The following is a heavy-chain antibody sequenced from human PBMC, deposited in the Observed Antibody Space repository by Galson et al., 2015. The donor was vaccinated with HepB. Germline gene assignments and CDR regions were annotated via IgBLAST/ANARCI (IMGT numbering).Heavy chain of an antibody. D-gene: IGHD3-22*01. V-gene: IGHV3-7*03. CDR3: ARDVYDSSGPENY. Sequence: SLRLSCAASGFTFSSYWMSWVRQAPGKGLEWVANIKQDGSEKYYVDSVKGRFTISRDNAKNSLYLQMNSLRAEDTAVYYCARDVYDSSGPENYWGQGTLVTVSS. J-gene: IGHJ4*02. CDR1: GFTFSSYW. CDR2: IKQDGSEK.